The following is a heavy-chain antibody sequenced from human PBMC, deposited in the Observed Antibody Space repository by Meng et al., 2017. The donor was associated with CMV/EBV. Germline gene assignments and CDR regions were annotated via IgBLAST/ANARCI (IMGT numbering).Heavy chain of an antibody. J-gene: IGHJ4*02. CDR1: GFSLTGYW. Sequence: GESLKISCVASGFSLTGYWMHWVRQTPGPGLVWLSSISSDGSATRFADSVKGRFSISRDNAKNTLYLQMDSLRADDSAVYYCARGTNDWSGVDYWGQGSPVTVSS. D-gene: IGHD3-9*01. CDR2: ISSDGSAT. CDR3: ARGTNDWSGVDY. V-gene: IGHV3-74*01.